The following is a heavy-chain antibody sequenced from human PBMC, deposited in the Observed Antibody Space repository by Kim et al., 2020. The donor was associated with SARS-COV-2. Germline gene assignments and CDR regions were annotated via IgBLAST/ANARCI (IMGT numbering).Heavy chain of an antibody. CDR3: ARGGLGDILWFGECPSDY. Sequence: ASVKVSCKASGYTFTSYAMNWVRQAPGQGLEWMGWINTNTGNPTYAQGFTGRFVFSLDTSVSTAYLQISSLKAEDTAVYYCARGGLGDILWFGECPSDYWGQGTLVTVSS. J-gene: IGHJ4*02. V-gene: IGHV7-4-1*02. CDR1: GYTFTSYA. CDR2: INTNTGNP. D-gene: IGHD3-10*01.